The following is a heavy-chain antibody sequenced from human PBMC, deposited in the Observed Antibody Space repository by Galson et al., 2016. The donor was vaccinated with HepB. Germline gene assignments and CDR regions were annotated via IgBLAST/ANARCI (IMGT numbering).Heavy chain of an antibody. CDR3: ARDGSGYSGYGAYDH. CDR2: IYFYTNEKT. V-gene: IGHV4-4*07. J-gene: IGHJ4*02. Sequence: WIGHIYFYTNEKTQYNPSLKNRVTMSVDTSKNEVSLNLSSVTDTDTAVYYCARDGSGYSGYGAYDHWGQGTLVTVSS. D-gene: IGHD5-12*01.